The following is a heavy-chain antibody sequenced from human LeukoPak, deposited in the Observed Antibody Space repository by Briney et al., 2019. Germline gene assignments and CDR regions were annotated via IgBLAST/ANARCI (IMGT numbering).Heavy chain of an antibody. CDR1: GGSISSGEYY. D-gene: IGHD3-22*01. J-gene: IGHJ3*02. V-gene: IGHV4-30-4*01. CDR3: ARAFFYDSSGACGFDI. Sequence: AQTLSLTCTVSGGSISSGEYYWSWIRQPPGKGLEVIVYIYYSGSTYYNPSPKSRVIRSVETSLNPFTLDRSSVTAADTAVYYCARAFFYDSSGACGFDIWGQGTMVTVSS. CDR2: IYYSGST.